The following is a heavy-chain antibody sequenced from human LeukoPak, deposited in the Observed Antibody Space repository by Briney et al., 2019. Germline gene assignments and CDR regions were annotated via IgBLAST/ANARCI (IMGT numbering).Heavy chain of an antibody. CDR1: GYTFTSYD. CDR3: ARPDFWSGYYEAGGDY. D-gene: IGHD3-3*01. Sequence: ASVKVSCKASGYTFTSYDINWERQATGQGLEWMGWMNPNSGNTGYAQKFQGRVTMTRNTSISTAYMELSSLRSEDTAVYYCARPDFWSGYYEAGGDYWGQGTLVTVSS. J-gene: IGHJ4*02. CDR2: MNPNSGNT. V-gene: IGHV1-8*01.